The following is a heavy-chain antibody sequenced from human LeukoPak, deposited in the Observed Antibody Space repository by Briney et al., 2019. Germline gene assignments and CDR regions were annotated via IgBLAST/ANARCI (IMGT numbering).Heavy chain of an antibody. V-gene: IGHV3-64D*06. J-gene: IGHJ4*02. CDR3: VKSDSSGWYGPYSGSCFDY. CDR2: ISSNGGST. CDR1: GFTFSSYA. D-gene: IGHD6-19*01. Sequence: GGSLRLSCSASGFTFSSYAMHWVRQAPGKGLEYVSAISSNGGSTYYADSVKGRFTISRDNSKNTLYLQMSSLRAEDTAVYYCVKSDSSGWYGPYSGSCFDYWGQGTLVTVSS.